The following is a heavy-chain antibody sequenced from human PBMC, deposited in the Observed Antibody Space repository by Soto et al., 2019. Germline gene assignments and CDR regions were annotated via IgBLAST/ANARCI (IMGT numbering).Heavy chain of an antibody. CDR3: ASADIAAAAKVRHGMDV. Sequence: ASVKVSCKASGYTFTSYGISWVRQAPGQGLEWTGWISAYNGNTNYAQKLQGRVTMTTDTSTSTAYMELRSLRSDDTAVYYCASADIAAAAKVRHGMDVWGQGTTVTVSS. CDR1: GYTFTSYG. D-gene: IGHD6-13*01. CDR2: ISAYNGNT. J-gene: IGHJ6*02. V-gene: IGHV1-18*01.